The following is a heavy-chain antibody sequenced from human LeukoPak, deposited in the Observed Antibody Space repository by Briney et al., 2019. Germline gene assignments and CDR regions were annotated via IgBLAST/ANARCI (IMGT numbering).Heavy chain of an antibody. CDR2: IYTSGST. Sequence: SQTLSLTCTVSGGSISSGSNYWSWIRQPAGKGLEWIGRIYTSGSTNYNPSLKSRVTISVDTSKNQFSLKLSSVTAADTAVYYCARERITMIVVVNGPFDYWGQGTLVTVSS. D-gene: IGHD3-22*01. J-gene: IGHJ4*02. CDR3: ARERITMIVVVNGPFDY. CDR1: GGSISSGSNY. V-gene: IGHV4-61*02.